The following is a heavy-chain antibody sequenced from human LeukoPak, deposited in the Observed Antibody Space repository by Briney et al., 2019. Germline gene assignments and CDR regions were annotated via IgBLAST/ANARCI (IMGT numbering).Heavy chain of an antibody. CDR3: ARGGGISGKYQLPTYYYYYGMDV. CDR2: INHSGST. J-gene: IGHJ6*02. D-gene: IGHD2-2*01. Sequence: SETLSLTCAVYGGSFSGYYWSWIRQPPGKGLEWIGEINHSGSTNYNPSLKSRVTILVDTSKNQFSLKLSSVTAADTAVYYCARGGGISGKYQLPTYYYYYGMDVWGQGTTVTVSS. CDR1: GGSFSGYY. V-gene: IGHV4-34*01.